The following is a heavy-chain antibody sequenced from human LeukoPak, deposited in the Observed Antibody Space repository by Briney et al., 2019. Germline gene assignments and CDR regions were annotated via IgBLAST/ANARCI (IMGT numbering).Heavy chain of an antibody. CDR3: ARSLKPDYYDSSGYYAYYFDY. CDR2: INAGNGNT. J-gene: IGHJ4*02. V-gene: IGHV1-3*03. Sequence: ASVKVSCKASGYTFTSYAMHWVRQAPGQRLEWMGWINAGNGNTKYSQEFQGRVTITRDTSASTAYMELSSLRSEDMAVYYCARSLKPDYYDSSGYYAYYFDYWGQGTLVTVSS. D-gene: IGHD3-22*01. CDR1: GYTFTSYA.